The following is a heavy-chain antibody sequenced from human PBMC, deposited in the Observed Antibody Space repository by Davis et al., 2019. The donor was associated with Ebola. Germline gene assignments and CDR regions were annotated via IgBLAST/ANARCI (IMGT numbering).Heavy chain of an antibody. CDR1: GFTFSGSA. J-gene: IGHJ3*02. CDR3: TRDAAYCGGDCYWGAAFDI. Sequence: PGGSLRLSCAASGFTFSGSAMHWVRQASGKGLEWVGRIRSKANSYATAYAASVKGRFTISRDDSKNTAYLQMNSLKTEDTAVYYCTRDAAYCGGDCYWGAAFDIWGQGTMVTVSS. V-gene: IGHV3-73*01. D-gene: IGHD2-21*02. CDR2: IRSKANSYAT.